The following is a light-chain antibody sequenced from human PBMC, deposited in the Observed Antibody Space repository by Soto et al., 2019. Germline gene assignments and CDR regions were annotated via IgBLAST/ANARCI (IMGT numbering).Light chain of an antibody. CDR1: SSNIGAGYD. CDR3: QAYDSSRSGSYV. CDR2: GNS. J-gene: IGLJ1*01. V-gene: IGLV1-40*01. Sequence: QSVLTQLPSVSGAPGQRVTISCTGSSSNIGAGYDVHWYQQLPGTAPKLLIYGNSIRPSGVPDRFSGSKSGTSASLAITGLQAEDEADYYCQAYDSSRSGSYVFGTGTKLTVL.